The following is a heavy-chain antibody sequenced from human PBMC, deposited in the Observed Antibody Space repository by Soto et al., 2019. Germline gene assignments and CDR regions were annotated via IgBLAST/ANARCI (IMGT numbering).Heavy chain of an antibody. Sequence: SGYTFTSYAMHWVRQAPGQRLEWMGWINAGNGNTKYSQKFQGRVTITRDTSASTAYMELSSLRSEDTAVYYCARGLGLYYFDYWGQGTLVTVSS. D-gene: IGHD1-26*01. V-gene: IGHV1-3*01. CDR1: GYTFTSYA. CDR2: INAGNGNT. J-gene: IGHJ4*02. CDR3: ARGLGLYYFDY.